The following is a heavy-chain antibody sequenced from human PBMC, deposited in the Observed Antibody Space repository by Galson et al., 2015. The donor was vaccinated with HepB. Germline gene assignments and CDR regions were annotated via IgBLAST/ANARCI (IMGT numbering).Heavy chain of an antibody. CDR2: INPNSGGT. J-gene: IGHJ6*03. D-gene: IGHD2-2*01. CDR3: ARGPQYCSSTSCLIYYYYYYMDV. CDR1: GYTFTGYY. Sequence: SVKVSCKASGYTFTGYYMHWVRQAPGQGLEWMGWINPNSGGTNYAQKFQGRVTMTRDTSISTAYMELSRLRSDDTAVYYCARGPQYCSSTSCLIYYYYYYMDVWGKGTTVTVSS. V-gene: IGHV1-2*02.